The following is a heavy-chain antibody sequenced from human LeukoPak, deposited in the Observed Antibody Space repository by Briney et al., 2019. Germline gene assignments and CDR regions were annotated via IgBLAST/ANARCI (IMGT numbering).Heavy chain of an antibody. CDR2: INSDGSST. Sequence: ETLSLTCAVYGGSFSGYYWSWLRQPPGKGLEWVSRINSDGSSTSYADSVKGRFTISRDNAKNTLYLQMNSLRAEDTAVYYCPRESERYGSGSYYSLFDYWGQGTLATVSS. V-gene: IGHV3-74*01. CDR3: PRESERYGSGSYYSLFDY. D-gene: IGHD3-10*01. CDR1: GGSFSGYY. J-gene: IGHJ4*02.